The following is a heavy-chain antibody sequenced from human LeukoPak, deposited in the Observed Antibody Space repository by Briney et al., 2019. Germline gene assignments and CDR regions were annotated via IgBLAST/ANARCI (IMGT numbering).Heavy chain of an antibody. CDR2: IYPGDSDT. Sequence: GESLKISCKGFGYRFTDYWLAWVRQMPGKGLEWMGFIYPGDSDTRYSPSFQGQVTFSADKSISTAYLQWSSLQASDTAMYYCARQIDHYDTSGYLDFWGQGTLVTVSS. CDR1: GYRFTDYW. J-gene: IGHJ4*02. CDR3: ARQIDHYDTSGYLDF. V-gene: IGHV5-51*01. D-gene: IGHD3-22*01.